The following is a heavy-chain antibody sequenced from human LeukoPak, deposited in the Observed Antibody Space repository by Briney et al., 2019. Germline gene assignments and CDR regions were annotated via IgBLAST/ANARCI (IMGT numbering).Heavy chain of an antibody. V-gene: IGHV1-18*01. Sequence: ASVKVSCKASGYTFTSYGISWVRQAPGQGLEWMGWISAYNGNTNYAQKLQGRVNMTTDTSTSTAYMELRSLRSDDTAVYYCARDRTLAEYCSSTSCYYYYYMDVWGKGTTVTVSS. CDR3: ARDRTLAEYCSSTSCYYYYYMDV. D-gene: IGHD2-2*01. CDR1: GYTFTSYG. J-gene: IGHJ6*03. CDR2: ISAYNGNT.